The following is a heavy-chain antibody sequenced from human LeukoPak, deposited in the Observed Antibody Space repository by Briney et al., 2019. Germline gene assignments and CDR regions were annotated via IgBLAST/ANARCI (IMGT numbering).Heavy chain of an antibody. D-gene: IGHD2-2*01. Sequence: ASVKVSCKASGSTFTGYYMHWVRQAPGQGLEWMGWINPNSGGTNYAQKFQGRVTMTRDTSISTAYMELSRLRSDDTAVYYCARARRVVVVPAAPYFDYWGQGTLVTVSS. J-gene: IGHJ4*02. V-gene: IGHV1-2*02. CDR1: GSTFTGYY. CDR3: ARARRVVVVPAAPYFDY. CDR2: INPNSGGT.